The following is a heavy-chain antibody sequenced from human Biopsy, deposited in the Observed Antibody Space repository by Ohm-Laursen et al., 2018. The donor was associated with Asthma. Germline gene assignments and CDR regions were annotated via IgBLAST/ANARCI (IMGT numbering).Heavy chain of an antibody. Sequence: SDTLSLTCSVYGGSISSFYWSWIRQSPEKGLEWMGYVYWTGSTNYNPSLKSRVSISIDTSKNQFSLKLSAVTAADTAVYYCATLRVYCRGANCFFFNYWGQGTLVTVSS. CDR3: ATLRVYCRGANCFFFNY. V-gene: IGHV4-59*07. CDR1: GGSISSFY. CDR2: VYWTGST. D-gene: IGHD2-2*01. J-gene: IGHJ4*02.